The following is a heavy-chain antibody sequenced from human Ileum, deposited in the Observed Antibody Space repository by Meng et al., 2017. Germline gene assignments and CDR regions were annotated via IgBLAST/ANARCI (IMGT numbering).Heavy chain of an antibody. CDR2: IHHSGRT. Sequence: QGQLNQWRAGLLKPSETLSLTFAVFGGSFNDYYWSWVRQSPGKGLEWIGQIHHSGRTNYKSSLERRVTISVDTSKSQFSLKLTSVTAADTAMYYCVRGPARETHDFDYWGQGALVTVSS. CDR1: GGSFNDYY. V-gene: IGHV4-34*01. CDR3: VRGPARETHDFDY. J-gene: IGHJ4*02. D-gene: IGHD1-26*01.